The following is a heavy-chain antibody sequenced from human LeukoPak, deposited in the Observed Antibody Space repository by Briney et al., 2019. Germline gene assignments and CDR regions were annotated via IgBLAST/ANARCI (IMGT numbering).Heavy chain of an antibody. CDR1: GFTFNSYA. D-gene: IGHD4-17*01. CDR3: ARDPTTVTTIDFDY. V-gene: IGHV3-30-3*01. Sequence: PGGSLRLSCAASGFTFNSYAMHWVRQAPGKGLEWVAVISYDGSNKYYADSVKGRFTISRDNSKNTLYLQMNSLRAEDTAVYYCARDPTTVTTIDFDYWGQGTLVTVSS. J-gene: IGHJ4*02. CDR2: ISYDGSNK.